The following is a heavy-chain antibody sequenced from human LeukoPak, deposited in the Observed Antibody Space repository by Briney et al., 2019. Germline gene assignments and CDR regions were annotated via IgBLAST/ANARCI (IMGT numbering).Heavy chain of an antibody. D-gene: IGHD4-11*01. CDR1: GGSISSHY. V-gene: IGHV4-59*11. CDR3: ARFDYRRFDY. Sequence: SETLSLTCTVSGGSISSHYWSWIRQPPGKGLEWIGYIYYSGSTNYSPSLKSRVTISVDTSKNQFSLKLSSVTAADTAVYYCARFDYRRFDYWGQGTLVTVSS. J-gene: IGHJ4*02. CDR2: IYYSGST.